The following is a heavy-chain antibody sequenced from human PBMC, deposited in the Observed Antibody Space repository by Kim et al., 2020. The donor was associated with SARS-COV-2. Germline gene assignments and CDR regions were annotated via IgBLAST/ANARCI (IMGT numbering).Heavy chain of an antibody. CDR2: IRSKAYGGTT. CDR3: TRVSSGITIFGVVHHPDY. J-gene: IGHJ4*02. D-gene: IGHD3-3*01. CDR1: GFTFGDYA. V-gene: IGHV3-49*04. Sequence: GGSLRLSCTASGFTFGDYAMSWVRQAPGKGLEWVGFIRSKAYGGTTEYAASVKGRFTISRDDSKSIAYLQMNSLKTEDTAVYYCTRVSSGITIFGVVHHPDYWGQGTLVTVSS.